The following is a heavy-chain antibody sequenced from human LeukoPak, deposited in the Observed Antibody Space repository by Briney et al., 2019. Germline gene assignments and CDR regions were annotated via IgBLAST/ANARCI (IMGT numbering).Heavy chain of an antibody. CDR1: QFSFSSYS. CDR3: VRLRRNTDSSGYCYYYDY. V-gene: IGHV3-21*01. J-gene: IGHJ4*02. D-gene: IGHD3-22*01. CDR2: INKGATHM. Sequence: NPGGSLRLSCEASQFSFSSYSFNWVRQAPGQGLEWVSSINKGATHMYYADSMKGRFTVSRDDAKNSLYLQMNSLRAEDTAVYYCVRLRRNTDSSGYCYYYDYWGRGTLVTVSS.